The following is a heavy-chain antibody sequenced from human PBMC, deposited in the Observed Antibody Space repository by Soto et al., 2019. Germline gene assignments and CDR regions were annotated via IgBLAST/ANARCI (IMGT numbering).Heavy chain of an antibody. CDR3: ARQHNDLWSESPDFDY. J-gene: IGHJ4*02. D-gene: IGHD3-3*01. V-gene: IGHV1-18*04. Sequence: QVQLVQSGGEVKKPGASVKVSCKASGYNYSNYGVTWVRQAPGQGLEWMGWISAYNGKANYAPNNQDRVTMTIDTSTSTAYMEMRSLRSDDTAVYYCARQHNDLWSESPDFDYWGQGTLVTVSA. CDR1: GYNYSNYG. CDR2: ISAYNGKA.